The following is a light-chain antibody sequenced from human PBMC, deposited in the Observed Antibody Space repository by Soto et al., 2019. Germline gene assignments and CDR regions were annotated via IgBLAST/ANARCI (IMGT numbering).Light chain of an antibody. Sequence: DIVMTQSPDSLAVSLGERATINCKSSQSVLYSSNNKNYLAWYQQKPGQPPKLLIYWASTRESGVPDRFSGSGSGTDFTLTISSLXAXXXAVYXXQXXXXTPLTXXPGTKVDIK. V-gene: IGKV4-1*01. CDR2: WAS. J-gene: IGKJ3*01. CDR1: QSVLYSSNNKNY. CDR3: QXXXXTPLT.